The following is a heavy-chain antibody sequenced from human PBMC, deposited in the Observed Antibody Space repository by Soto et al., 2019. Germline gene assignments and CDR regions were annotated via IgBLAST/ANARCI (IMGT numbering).Heavy chain of an antibody. CDR1: GYTFTSYA. CDR2: ISAYNGNT. CDR3: ARDPTFYRGEFDP. V-gene: IGHV1-18*01. Sequence: ASVKVSCKASGYTFTSYAMHWVRQAPGQRLEWMGWISAYNGNTNYAQKLQGRVTMTTDTSTSTAYMELRSLRSDDTAVYYCARDPTFYRGEFDPWGQGTLVTVSS. J-gene: IGHJ5*02. D-gene: IGHD3-16*01.